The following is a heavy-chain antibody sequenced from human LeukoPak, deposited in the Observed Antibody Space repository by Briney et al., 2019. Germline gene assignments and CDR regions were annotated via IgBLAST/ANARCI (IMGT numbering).Heavy chain of an antibody. J-gene: IGHJ5*02. CDR1: GYTFTGYY. D-gene: IGHD3-9*01. Sequence: GASVKVSCKASGYTFTGYYMHWVRQATGQRLEWIGRINPNSGGTYYAQKFQGRVTITRDTSISTANMELSRLRSDDTAVYYCARDGDYDILTGYYNWFDPWGQGTLVTVSS. V-gene: IGHV1-2*06. CDR3: ARDGDYDILTGYYNWFDP. CDR2: INPNSGGT.